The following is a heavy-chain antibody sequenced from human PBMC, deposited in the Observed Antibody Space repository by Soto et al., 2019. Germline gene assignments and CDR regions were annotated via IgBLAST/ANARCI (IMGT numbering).Heavy chain of an antibody. J-gene: IGHJ4*02. V-gene: IGHV5-51*01. CDR2: IYPGDSDA. D-gene: IGHD3-10*01. Sequence: GESLKISCKGSGYTFSKYWIGWVRLTPGKGLEWMGMIYPGDSDARYSPSFEGQVTFSVDKSINTAYLQWNSLKASDTAMYYCARQGGEYNTMSDYWGQGTLVTVSS. CDR3: ARQGGEYNTMSDY. CDR1: GYTFSKYW.